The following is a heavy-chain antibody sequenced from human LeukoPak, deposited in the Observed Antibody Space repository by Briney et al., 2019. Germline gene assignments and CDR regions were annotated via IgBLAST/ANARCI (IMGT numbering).Heavy chain of an antibody. CDR2: ISTDGRST. V-gene: IGHV3-74*01. CDR1: GFTFSSYW. Sequence: GGSLRLSCAASGFTFSSYWMHWVRQAPGKGLVWVSRISTDGRSTSYADSVKGRFTISRDNAKNSLYLQMNSLRAEDTAVYYCARDRSGYSSSRTAFDIWGQGTMVTVSS. CDR3: ARDRSGYSSSRTAFDI. D-gene: IGHD6-13*01. J-gene: IGHJ3*02.